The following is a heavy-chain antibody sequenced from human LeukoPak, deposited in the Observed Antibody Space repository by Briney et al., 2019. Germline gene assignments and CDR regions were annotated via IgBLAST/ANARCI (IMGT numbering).Heavy chain of an antibody. CDR1: GFXFSSYA. D-gene: IGHD5-18*01. V-gene: IGHV3-64D*09. J-gene: IGHJ4*02. CDR2: ISSNGGST. CDR3: VKARGIQLWLPGDY. Sequence: PGGSLRLSCSASGFXFSSYATHWVRQAPGKGLEYVSAISSNGGSTYYGDSVKGRFTISKDNSKNTLYLQMSSLRAEDTAVYYCVKARGIQLWLPGDYWGQGTLVTVSS.